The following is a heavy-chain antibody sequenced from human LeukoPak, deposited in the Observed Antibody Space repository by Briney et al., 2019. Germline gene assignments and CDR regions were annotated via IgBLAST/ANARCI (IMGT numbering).Heavy chain of an antibody. Sequence: ASVKVSCTASGYTFTIYGISWVRQAPGQGIEWMGWISASNGNTDYAQKFQGRVTMTTDTSTTTAYMELRSLRSDDTAVYYCATDTSYSWYDTFGEYWGQGTLVTVSS. CDR2: ISASNGNT. J-gene: IGHJ4*02. CDR1: GYTFTIYG. V-gene: IGHV1-18*01. D-gene: IGHD6-13*01. CDR3: ATDTSYSWYDTFGEY.